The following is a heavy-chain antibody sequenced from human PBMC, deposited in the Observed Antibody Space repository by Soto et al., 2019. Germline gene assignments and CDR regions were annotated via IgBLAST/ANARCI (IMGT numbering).Heavy chain of an antibody. CDR1: GFTFSSYG. CDR3: AKDQEGLGGGDDAFDI. CDR2: ISYDGSNK. D-gene: IGHD3-16*01. V-gene: IGHV3-30*18. Sequence: QVQLVESGGGVVQPGRSLRLSCAASGFTFSSYGMHWVRQAPGKGLEWVAVISYDGSNKYYADSVKGRFTISRDNSKNTLYLQMNSLGAEDTAVYYCAKDQEGLGGGDDAFDIWGQGTMVTVSS. J-gene: IGHJ3*02.